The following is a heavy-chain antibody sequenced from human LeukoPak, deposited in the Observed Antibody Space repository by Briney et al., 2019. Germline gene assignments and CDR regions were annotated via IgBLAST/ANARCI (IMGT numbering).Heavy chain of an antibody. CDR2: ILYDVSNK. V-gene: IGHV3-30*04. CDR1: GFTLSRYV. J-gene: IGHJ4*02. D-gene: IGHD3-22*01. Sequence: PGRSLRLSCAASGFTLSRYVMHWVRQAPGKGRGWVAVILYDVSNKYYTDSVKGRFTISRDNSKHTLYLQMTSLRAEDTAVYYCVSAGYYYDSSGYGPYWGKGTLVTVSS. CDR3: VSAGYYYDSSGYGPY.